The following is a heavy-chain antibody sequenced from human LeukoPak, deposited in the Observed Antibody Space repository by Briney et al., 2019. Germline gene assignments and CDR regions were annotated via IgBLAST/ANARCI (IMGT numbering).Heavy chain of an antibody. V-gene: IGHV1-18*01. J-gene: IGHJ4*02. CDR1: GYTFTSYG. Sequence: ASVKVSCKASGYTFTSYGINWVRQAPGQGLEWMGWISAYNGNTNYAQKLQDRVTMTTDTSTSTAYMELRSLRSDDTAVYYCARDAARSVPAAIDYWGQGTLVTVSS. D-gene: IGHD2-2*01. CDR3: ARDAARSVPAAIDY. CDR2: ISAYNGNT.